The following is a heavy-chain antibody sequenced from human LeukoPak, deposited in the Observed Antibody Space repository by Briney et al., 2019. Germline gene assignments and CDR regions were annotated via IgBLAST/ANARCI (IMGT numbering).Heavy chain of an antibody. CDR1: GFTFSSYS. J-gene: IGHJ4*02. V-gene: IGHV3-21*01. D-gene: IGHD4-17*01. Sequence: PGGSLRLSCAASGFTFSSYSMNWVRQAPGKGLEWVSSTSSSSSYIYYADSVKGRFTISRDNAKNSLYLQMNSLRAEDTAVYYCAREGLTVNYYFDYWGQGTLVTVSS. CDR2: TSSSSSYI. CDR3: AREGLTVNYYFDY.